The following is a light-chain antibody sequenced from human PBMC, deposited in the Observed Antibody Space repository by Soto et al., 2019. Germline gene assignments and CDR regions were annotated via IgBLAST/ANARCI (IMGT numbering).Light chain of an antibody. J-gene: IGKJ1*01. CDR2: DTS. V-gene: IGKV3-11*01. CDR1: QNVSSY. CDR3: QQRINWPWT. Sequence: EIVLTQSPATLSLSPGERATLSCRASQNVSSYLAWYQQKPGQAPRLLIYDTSNRATDIPARFSGSGSGTDFTLTISSLEPEDFAVYYCQQRINWPWTFGQGTKVEMK.